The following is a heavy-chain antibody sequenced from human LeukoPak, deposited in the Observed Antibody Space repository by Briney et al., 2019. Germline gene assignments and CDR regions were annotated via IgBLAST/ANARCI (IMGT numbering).Heavy chain of an antibody. CDR2: INRDGDEK. J-gene: IGHJ4*02. CDR3: AIIRGRNS. CDR1: GFTFTNDY. Sequence: GGPLRLSCVVSGFTFTNDYISWVRQAPGKGLEWVAFINRDGDEKHYVDSVRGRFTISRDNAKNSLYLQMNSLRAEDTAVYYCAIIRGRNSWGQGTLVTVSS. V-gene: IGHV3-7*01. D-gene: IGHD3-10*01.